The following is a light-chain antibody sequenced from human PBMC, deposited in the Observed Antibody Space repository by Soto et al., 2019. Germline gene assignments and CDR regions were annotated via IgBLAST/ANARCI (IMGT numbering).Light chain of an antibody. CDR1: QTISSW. V-gene: IGKV1-5*03. J-gene: IGKJ1*01. Sequence: DIHMTQSPSTLSGSVGDRVTITCLASQTISSWLAWYQQKPGKAPKLLIYKASTLKSGVPSRFRGSGSGTEFTLTISRLQPDDFATYYCQHYNSYSEAFGQGTKVDIK. CDR2: KAS. CDR3: QHYNSYSEA.